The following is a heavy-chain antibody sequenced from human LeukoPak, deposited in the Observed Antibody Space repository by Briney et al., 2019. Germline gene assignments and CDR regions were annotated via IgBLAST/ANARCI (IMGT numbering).Heavy chain of an antibody. CDR3: AKGRGVGATYYGPDY. D-gene: IGHD1-26*01. V-gene: IGHV3-23*01. J-gene: IGHJ4*02. CDR2: ITGGGDRT. CDR1: GFSFSSYA. Sequence: PGGSMRLSCAASGFSFSSYAMSWVRQAPGKGLEWVSAITGGGDRTNYADSVKGRFTISRDNSKNTAYLQMNSLRADDTAVYYCAKGRGVGATYYGPDYWGQGTLVSVSS.